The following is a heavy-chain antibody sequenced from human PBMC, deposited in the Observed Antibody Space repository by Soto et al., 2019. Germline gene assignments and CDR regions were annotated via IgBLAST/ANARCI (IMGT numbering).Heavy chain of an antibody. CDR3: ARRCSSTRFLDL. V-gene: IGHV1-18*01. CDR2: ISGYNGNT. Sequence: QVQLVQSGAEVKKPGASVKVSCKASGYTFTSYGICWVRQAPGQGLEWMGWISGYNGNTNYAHNLQGRVTMPTVTSTCSVYMELWSLRSDDTAVYYCARRCSSTRFLDLWGRGTLVIVSS. CDR1: GYTFTSYG. D-gene: IGHD2-2*01. J-gene: IGHJ2*01.